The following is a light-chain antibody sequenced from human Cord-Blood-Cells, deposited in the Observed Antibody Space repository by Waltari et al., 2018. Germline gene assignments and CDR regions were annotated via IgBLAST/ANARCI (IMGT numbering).Light chain of an antibody. CDR1: SSDVGSYNL. CDR2: EGS. Sequence: QSALTQPASVSGSPGQSITISCPGTSSDVGSYNLVSGYQQHPGKAPKRMIYEGSKRPSGVSNRFSGSKSGNTASLTISGLQAEDEADYYCCSYAGSSTFYVFGTGTKVTVL. J-gene: IGLJ1*01. CDR3: CSYAGSSTFYV. V-gene: IGLV2-23*03.